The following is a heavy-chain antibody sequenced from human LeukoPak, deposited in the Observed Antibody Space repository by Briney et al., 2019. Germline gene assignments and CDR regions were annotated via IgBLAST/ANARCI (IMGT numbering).Heavy chain of an antibody. J-gene: IGHJ4*02. D-gene: IGHD3-22*01. CDR1: GFTFSSYW. CDR3: ARGAAGTIVVGNFDY. Sequence: GGSLRLSCAASGFTFSSYWMYLVRQAPGKGLGWVSRINSDGSSTSYADSVKGRFTISRDNAKNTLYLQMNSLRAEDTAVYYCARGAAGTIVVGNFDYWGQGTLVTVSS. CDR2: INSDGSST. V-gene: IGHV3-74*01.